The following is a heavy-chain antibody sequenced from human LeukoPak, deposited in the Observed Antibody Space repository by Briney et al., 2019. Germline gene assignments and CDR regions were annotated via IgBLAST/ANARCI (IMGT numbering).Heavy chain of an antibody. Sequence: PSETLSFTCTVSGGSISSYYWSWIRQPPGKGLEWIGYIYYSGSTNYNPSLKSRVTISVDTSKNQFSLKLSSVTAADTAVYYCASASAGYSSGWYGWFDPWGQGTLVTVSS. CDR2: IYYSGST. J-gene: IGHJ5*02. CDR3: ASASAGYSSGWYGWFDP. D-gene: IGHD6-19*01. CDR1: GGSISSYY. V-gene: IGHV4-59*01.